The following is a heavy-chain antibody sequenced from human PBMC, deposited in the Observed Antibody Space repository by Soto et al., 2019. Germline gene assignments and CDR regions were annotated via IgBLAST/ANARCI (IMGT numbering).Heavy chain of an antibody. CDR1: GYTFTSYA. CDR2: INAGNGNT. CDR3: AREGSYSLRYFDY. D-gene: IGHD1-26*01. J-gene: IGHJ4*02. V-gene: IGHV1-3*01. Sequence: QVQLVQSGAEVKKPGASVKVSCKASGYTFTSYAMHWVRQAPGQRLEWMGWINAGNGNTKYSQKFQGRVTITRDTSVSTAYMELSSLRSEDTAVYYCAREGSYSLRYFDYWGQGTLVTVSS.